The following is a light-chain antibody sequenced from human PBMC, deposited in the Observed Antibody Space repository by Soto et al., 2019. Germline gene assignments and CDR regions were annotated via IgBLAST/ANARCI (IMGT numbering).Light chain of an antibody. CDR3: GTWDNSPGHVV. CDR2: ENN. V-gene: IGLV1-51*02. CDR1: SSNIGNNY. Sequence: QSVLTQPPSVSAAPGQKVTISCSGSSSNIGNNYVSWYQQLPGTAPKLLIYENNKRPSGIPDRFSGSKSGTSATLGITGLQTGDEADYYCGTWDNSPGHVVFGGGTKVTVL. J-gene: IGLJ2*01.